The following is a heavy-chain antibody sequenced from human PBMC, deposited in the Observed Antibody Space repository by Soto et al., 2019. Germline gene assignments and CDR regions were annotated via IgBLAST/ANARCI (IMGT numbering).Heavy chain of an antibody. D-gene: IGHD2-2*02. CDR2: TYYWSKWYN. CDR1: GDSVSSNSAA. V-gene: IGHV6-1*01. Sequence: SQTLSLTCAISGDSVSSNSAAWNSIRQSPSRGLEWLGRTYYWSKWYNDYAVSVKSRITINPDTSKNQFSLQLNSVTPEDTAVYYCARDSCSSTSCYRGGNFDYWGQGTLVTVSS. CDR3: ARDSCSSTSCYRGGNFDY. J-gene: IGHJ4*02.